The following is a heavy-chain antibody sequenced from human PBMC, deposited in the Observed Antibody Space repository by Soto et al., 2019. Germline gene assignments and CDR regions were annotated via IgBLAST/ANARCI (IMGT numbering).Heavy chain of an antibody. D-gene: IGHD6-13*01. J-gene: IGHJ5*02. Sequence: QVQLQESGPGLVKPSETLSLTCTVSGGSVSSGSYYWSWIRQPPGKGLEWIGYIYYSGSTNYNPSLKSRGTISVDTSKNQFSLKLSSVTAADTAVYYCARRARGSRWVHWFDPWGQGTLVTVSS. CDR2: IYYSGST. CDR1: GGSVSSGSYY. CDR3: ARRARGSRWVHWFDP. V-gene: IGHV4-61*01.